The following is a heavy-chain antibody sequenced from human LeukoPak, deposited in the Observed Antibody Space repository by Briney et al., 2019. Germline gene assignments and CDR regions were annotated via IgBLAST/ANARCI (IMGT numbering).Heavy chain of an antibody. D-gene: IGHD6-13*01. Sequence: ASVKVSCKASGYTFTSYDINWVRQATGQGLEWMGWMNPNSGNTGYAQKFQGRVTMTRNTSISTAYMELSSLRSEDTAVYYCARAKIAAAGMKVWVRGEYFQHWGQGTLVTVSP. CDR3: ARAKIAAAGMKVWVRGEYFQH. CDR1: GYTFTSYD. V-gene: IGHV1-8*01. CDR2: MNPNSGNT. J-gene: IGHJ1*01.